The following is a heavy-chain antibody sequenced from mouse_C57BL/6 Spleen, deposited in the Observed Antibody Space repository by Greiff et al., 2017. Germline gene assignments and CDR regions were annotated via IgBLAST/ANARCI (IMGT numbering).Heavy chain of an antibody. D-gene: IGHD2-1*01. V-gene: IGHV1-53*01. Sequence: QVQLQQPGTELVKPGASVKLSCKASGYTFTSYWMTWVKQRPGQGLEWIGNINPSNGGTNYNEKFKRKATLTVDKSSSTAYRQLSSLTSEDSTVYYCARDVIYYGNYDAMDYWGPGTSVTVSS. CDR1: GYTFTSYW. CDR2: INPSNGGT. CDR3: ARDVIYYGNYDAMDY. J-gene: IGHJ4*01.